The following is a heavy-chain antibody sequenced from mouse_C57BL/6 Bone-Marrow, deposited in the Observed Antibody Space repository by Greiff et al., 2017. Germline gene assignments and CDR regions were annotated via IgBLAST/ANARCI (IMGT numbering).Heavy chain of an antibody. CDR3: AREYYGTDWYFDV. Sequence: QVKLQQSGPELVKPGASVKISCKASGYAFSSSWMNWVKQRPGKGLEWIGRIYPGDGDTNYNGKFKGKATLTADKSSSTAYMQLSSLTSEDSAVYFCAREYYGTDWYFDVWGTGTTVTVSS. V-gene: IGHV1-82*01. J-gene: IGHJ1*03. D-gene: IGHD1-1*01. CDR1: GYAFSSSW. CDR2: IYPGDGDT.